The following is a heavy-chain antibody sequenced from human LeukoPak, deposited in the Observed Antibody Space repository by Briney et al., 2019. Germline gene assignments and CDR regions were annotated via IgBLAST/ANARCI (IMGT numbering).Heavy chain of an antibody. J-gene: IGHJ3*02. CDR2: ISYIGST. Sequence: SETLSLTCAVSDDSFSSHYWTWIRQPPGKGLECVGYISYIGSTNYNPSLRSRVTISIDTSKNQFSLKLSSVTAADTAVYFCARDLVTVTKGFDIWGQGTMVSVSS. V-gene: IGHV4-59*11. D-gene: IGHD4-17*01. CDR1: DDSFSSHY. CDR3: ARDLVTVTKGFDI.